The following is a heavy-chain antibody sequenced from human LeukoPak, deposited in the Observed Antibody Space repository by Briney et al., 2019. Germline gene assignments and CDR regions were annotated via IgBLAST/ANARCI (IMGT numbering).Heavy chain of an antibody. V-gene: IGHV3-74*01. D-gene: IGHD2-8*02. CDR2: LAGDGSGT. CDR1: GFTFNEYP. Sequence: GGSLRLSCAASGFTFNEYPMHWVRQAPGKGLVWVSRLAGDGSGTNYADSVRGRFTISRDNVKNTLYLQMSTLTAEDTAVYFCARDGFTGPVTAYLDYWGQGTLVTVSS. J-gene: IGHJ4*01. CDR3: ARDGFTGPVTAYLDY.